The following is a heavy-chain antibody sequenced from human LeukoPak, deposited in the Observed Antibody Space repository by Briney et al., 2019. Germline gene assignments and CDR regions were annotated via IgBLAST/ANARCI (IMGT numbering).Heavy chain of an antibody. CDR1: GFTFSGFA. CDR3: ARRVGRSGPLDY. J-gene: IGHJ4*02. CDR2: ISYDGSDK. D-gene: IGHD1-26*01. Sequence: PGGSLRLSCAASGFTFSGFAIHWVRQAPGKGLEWVAAISYDGSDKDYVDSVRGRFTISRDNSKNMLSLQMNSLRVEDTAVYYCARRVGRSGPLDYWGQGTLVTVSS. V-gene: IGHV3-30*03.